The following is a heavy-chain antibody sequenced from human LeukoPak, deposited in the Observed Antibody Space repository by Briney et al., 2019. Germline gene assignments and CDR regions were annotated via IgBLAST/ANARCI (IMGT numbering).Heavy chain of an antibody. CDR1: GFTFSNYD. V-gene: IGHV3-23*01. Sequence: GGSLRLSCAASGFTFSNYDMSWVRQAPGKGLEWVSAISGSGDRTYYADSVKGRFTISRDNSKNTLYLQMNSLRAEDTAVFYCARETGSAVGSTDFDYWGQGALVTVSS. CDR3: ARETGSAVGSTDFDY. D-gene: IGHD5/OR15-5a*01. CDR2: ISGSGDRT. J-gene: IGHJ4*02.